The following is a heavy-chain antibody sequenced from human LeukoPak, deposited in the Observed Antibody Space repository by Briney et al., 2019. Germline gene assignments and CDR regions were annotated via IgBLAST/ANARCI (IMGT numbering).Heavy chain of an antibody. CDR3: ATYSTRNAREFQS. CDR2: IQNDEIDK. Sequence: GGSLRLSCAASGFTFNNFGMHWVRQAPGKGLEWVAFIQNDEIDKFYADSVKGRFTISRDNSKSTLYLQMNSLRVEDTAVYYCATYSTRNAREFQSWGQGTLVTVSS. CDR1: GFTFNNFG. J-gene: IGHJ1*01. V-gene: IGHV3-30*02. D-gene: IGHD4-11*01.